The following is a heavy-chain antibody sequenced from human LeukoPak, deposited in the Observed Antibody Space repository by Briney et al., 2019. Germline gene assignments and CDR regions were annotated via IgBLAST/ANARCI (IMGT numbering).Heavy chain of an antibody. D-gene: IGHD3-22*01. CDR1: GYTFTNIS. V-gene: IGHV1-24*01. Sequence: ASVKVSCKVSGYTFTNISTHGVRQAPGKGLEWMGGFDPEDGEIVYAQNFQGRVTMTEDTSTDTAYMELSSLRSEDTAIYYCATANTRTRDSSAYYPDSWGQGTLVTVSS. CDR3: ATANTRTRDSSAYYPDS. CDR2: FDPEDGEI. J-gene: IGHJ4*02.